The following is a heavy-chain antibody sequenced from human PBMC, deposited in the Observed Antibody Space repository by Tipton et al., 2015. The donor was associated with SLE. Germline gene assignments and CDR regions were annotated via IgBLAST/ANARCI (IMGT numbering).Heavy chain of an antibody. J-gene: IGHJ6*02. CDR1: GFTFSAYS. CDR2: IWYDGSNK. Sequence: SLRLSCAASGFTFSAYSMIWVRQAPGKGLEWVAGIWYDGSNKYYAESVKGRFTISRDNSKDTLELQVSSLRPEDTAVYYCAKEVLDSSSWSVYYYYGLDVWGQGTPVTVSS. CDR3: AKEVLDSSSWSVYYYYGLDV. D-gene: IGHD6-13*01. V-gene: IGHV3-33*06.